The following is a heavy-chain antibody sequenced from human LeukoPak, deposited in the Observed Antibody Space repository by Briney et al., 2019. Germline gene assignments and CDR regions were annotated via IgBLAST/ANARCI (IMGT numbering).Heavy chain of an antibody. CDR1: GFTSSNYD. V-gene: IGHV3-30*03. J-gene: IGHJ4*02. Sequence: GGSLRLSCAASGFTSSNYDMHWVRQAPGKGLEWVAVISYDGSKEYYADSVKGRFTISRDSSKNTLYLQMNSLRLEDTAVFYCARAGRPTTVTTHFNYWGQGILVTVSS. CDR2: ISYDGSKE. D-gene: IGHD4-17*01. CDR3: ARAGRPTTVTTHFNY.